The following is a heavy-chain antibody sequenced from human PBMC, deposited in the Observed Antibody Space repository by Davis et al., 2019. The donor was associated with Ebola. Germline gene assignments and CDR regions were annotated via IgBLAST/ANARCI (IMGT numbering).Heavy chain of an antibody. CDR3: ARASITIFGVVIIGENYFDY. CDR1: GGSFSGYY. J-gene: IGHJ4*02. Sequence: SETLSLTCAVYGGSFSGYYWSWIRQPPGKGLEWIGYIYYSGSTYYNPSLKSRVTISVDTSKNQFSLKLSPVTAADTAVYYCARASITIFGVVIIGENYFDYWGQGTLVTVSS. CDR2: IYYSGST. V-gene: IGHV4-30-4*01. D-gene: IGHD3-3*01.